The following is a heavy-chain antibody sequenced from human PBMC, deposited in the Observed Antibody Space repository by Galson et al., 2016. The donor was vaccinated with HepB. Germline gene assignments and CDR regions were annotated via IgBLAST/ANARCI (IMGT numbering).Heavy chain of an antibody. Sequence: SLRLSCAASGFTFREFGMHWVRQAPGKGLERVAVIWYDGSQQYDDDSVNGRFTVSRDNSRKAVHLQMNSLRPEDTAVYYCAKLHYRVYYYYGTDVWGQGTTVIVSS. CDR2: IWYDGSQQ. CDR3: AKLHYRVYYYYGTDV. D-gene: IGHD1-14*01. V-gene: IGHV3-33*06. CDR1: GFTFREFG. J-gene: IGHJ6*02.